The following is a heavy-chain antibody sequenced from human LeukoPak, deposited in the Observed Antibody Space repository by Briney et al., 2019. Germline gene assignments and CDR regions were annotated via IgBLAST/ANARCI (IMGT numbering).Heavy chain of an antibody. CDR2: ISFDGSNK. CDR3: AKVDIGALAGLLDY. J-gene: IGHJ4*02. D-gene: IGHD6-19*01. V-gene: IGHV3-30*18. CDR1: VVTFSGYG. Sequence: PGRSLRLSCAASVVTFSGYGMYCGRQAPGKGLEWVAVISFDGSNKYYADSARGRFTVSRDNSKDTLYLQMNSLRAEDTAVYYCAKVDIGALAGLLDYWGQGILVTVSS.